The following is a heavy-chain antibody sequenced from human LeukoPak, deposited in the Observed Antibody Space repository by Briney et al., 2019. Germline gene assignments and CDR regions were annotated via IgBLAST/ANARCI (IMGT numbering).Heavy chain of an antibody. CDR3: ARGGRMAWELLRRRRYFQH. D-gene: IGHD1-26*01. CDR1: GFTVSSNY. J-gene: IGHJ1*01. Sequence: GGSLRLSCAASGFTVSSNYMSWVRQAPGKGLEWVSVIYSGGSTYYADSVKGRFTISRDNSKNTLYLQMNSLRAEDTAVYYCARGGRMAWELLRRRRYFQHWGQGTLVTVSS. V-gene: IGHV3-53*01. CDR2: IYSGGST.